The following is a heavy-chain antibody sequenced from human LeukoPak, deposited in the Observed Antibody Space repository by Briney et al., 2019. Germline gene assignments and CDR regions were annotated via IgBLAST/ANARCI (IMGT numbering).Heavy chain of an antibody. D-gene: IGHD5-24*01. V-gene: IGHV1-69*05. J-gene: IGHJ5*02. Sequence: SVKVSCKASGGTFSSYAISGVRQAPGQGLEWMGRIIPIFGTANYAQKFQGRVTITTDESTSTAYMELSSLRSEDTAVYYCARARDGYAWFDPWGQGTLVTVSS. CDR1: GGTFSSYA. CDR3: ARARDGYAWFDP. CDR2: IIPIFGTA.